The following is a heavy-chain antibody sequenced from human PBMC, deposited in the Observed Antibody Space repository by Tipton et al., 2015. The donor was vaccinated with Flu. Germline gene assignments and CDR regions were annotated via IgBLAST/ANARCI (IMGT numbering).Heavy chain of an antibody. V-gene: IGHV4-4*07. CDR1: GGSITYSY. CDR2: FYNNGST. D-gene: IGHD6-19*01. Sequence: ALRLSCTISGGSITYSYWSWIRQPAGQGLEWVGHFYNNGSTRYNPSLKNRCTMSADTSRSQFSLKVTSVTAADTAVYFCAREGDDYSRGWYASWGQGILVTVSS. CDR3: AREGDDYSRGWYAS. J-gene: IGHJ5*02.